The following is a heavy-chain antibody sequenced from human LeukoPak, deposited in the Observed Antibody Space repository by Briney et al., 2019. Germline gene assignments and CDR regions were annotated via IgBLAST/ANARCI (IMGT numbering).Heavy chain of an antibody. J-gene: IGHJ6*04. Sequence: ASVKVSCKASGYTFTSYGIGWVRQAPGQGLEWMGWISAYNGNTNYAQKLQGRVTMTTDTSTSTAYMELRSLRSDDTAVYYCARDGYCSSTSCYVYYYYGMDVWGKGTTVTVSS. D-gene: IGHD2-2*03. V-gene: IGHV1-18*04. CDR2: ISAYNGNT. CDR1: GYTFTSYG. CDR3: ARDGYCSSTSCYVYYYYGMDV.